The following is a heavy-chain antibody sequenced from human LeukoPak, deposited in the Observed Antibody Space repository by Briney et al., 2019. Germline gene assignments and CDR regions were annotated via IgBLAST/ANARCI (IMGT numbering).Heavy chain of an antibody. V-gene: IGHV3-23*01. CDR2: ISGSGGST. CDR1: GFTFSSYA. D-gene: IGHD6-13*01. Sequence: GGSLRLSCAASGFTFSSYAMSWVRQAPGKGLEWVSAISGSGGSTYYADSVKGRFTISRDNSKNTLYLQMNSLRAEDTAVYYCAKVSSSWYGDYYYYGMDVWGQGTTVTVSS. CDR3: AKVSSSWYGDYYYYGMDV. J-gene: IGHJ6*02.